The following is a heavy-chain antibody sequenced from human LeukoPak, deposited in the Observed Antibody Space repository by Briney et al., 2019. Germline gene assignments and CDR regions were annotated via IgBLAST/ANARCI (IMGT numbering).Heavy chain of an antibody. J-gene: IGHJ5*02. V-gene: IGHV4-34*01. CDR1: GGSFSGYY. CDR3: ARGQGYCSSTSCYAARDNWFDP. Sequence: SETLSLTCAVYGGSFSGYYWSWIRQPPGKGLEWIGEINHSGSTNYNPSLKSRVTISVDTSKNQFSLKLSSVTAADTAVYYCARGQGYCSSTSCYAARDNWFDPWGQGTLVTVSS. D-gene: IGHD2-2*01. CDR2: INHSGST.